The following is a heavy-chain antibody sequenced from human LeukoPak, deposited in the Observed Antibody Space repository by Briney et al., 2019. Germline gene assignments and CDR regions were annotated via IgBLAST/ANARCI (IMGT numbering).Heavy chain of an antibody. CDR1: GYTFTSLD. Sequence: ASVKVSCKASGYTFTSLDINWVRQAPGQGLEWMGWISAYNGNTDYAQKLQGRVTMTTDTSTNTAYMELRSLRSDDTAVYYCARVFSYCSTTSCHDYWGKGTLVTVSS. D-gene: IGHD2-2*01. J-gene: IGHJ4*02. CDR3: ARVFSYCSTTSCHDY. V-gene: IGHV1-18*01. CDR2: ISAYNGNT.